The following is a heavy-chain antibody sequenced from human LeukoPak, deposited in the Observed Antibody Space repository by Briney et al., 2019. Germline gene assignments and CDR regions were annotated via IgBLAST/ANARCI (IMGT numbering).Heavy chain of an antibody. CDR1: GYSISSGYY. D-gene: IGHD2-2*01. CDR3: ARLYCSSTSCPENWFDP. J-gene: IGHJ5*02. CDR2: IYHSVST. Sequence: SETLSLTCAVSGYSISSGYYWGWIRQPPGKGLEWIGSIYHSVSTYYNPSLKSRVTISVDTSKNQFSLKLSSVPAADTAVYYCARLYCSSTSCPENWFDPWGQGTLVTVSS. V-gene: IGHV4-38-2*01.